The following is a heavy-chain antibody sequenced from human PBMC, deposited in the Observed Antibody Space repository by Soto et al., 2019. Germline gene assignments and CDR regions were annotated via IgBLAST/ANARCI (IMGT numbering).Heavy chain of an antibody. Sequence: GGSLRLSCSGSGFIFSIYAIHWVRQAPGKGLEYVSFISIDGRSTFYADSVKGRFTISRDNSKNTLYLRMNSLRSDDTAVYYCVKEANPFINTLVVLIFDYWGQGTQVTVSS. CDR3: VKEANPFINTLVVLIFDY. V-gene: IGHV3-64D*08. CDR2: ISIDGRST. D-gene: IGHD3-22*01. J-gene: IGHJ4*02. CDR1: GFIFSIYA.